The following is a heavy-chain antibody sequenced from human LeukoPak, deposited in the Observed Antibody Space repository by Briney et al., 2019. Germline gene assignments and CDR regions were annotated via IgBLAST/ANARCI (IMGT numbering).Heavy chain of an antibody. V-gene: IGHV4-59*12. CDR2: IYYSGST. J-gene: IGHJ4*02. CDR3: ARGGRYYDILTGYTSAYYFDY. Sequence: SETLSLTCTVSGGSISGYYWSWIRQPPGKGLEWIGSIYYSGSTYYNPSLKSRVTISVDTSKNQFSLKLSSVTAADTAVYYCARGGRYYDILTGYTSAYYFDYWGQGTLVTVSS. D-gene: IGHD3-9*01. CDR1: GGSISGYY.